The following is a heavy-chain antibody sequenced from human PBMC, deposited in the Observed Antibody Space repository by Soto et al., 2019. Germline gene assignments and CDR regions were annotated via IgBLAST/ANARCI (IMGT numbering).Heavy chain of an antibody. D-gene: IGHD6-13*01. J-gene: IGHJ6*02. V-gene: IGHV3-23*01. Sequence: VQLLESGGGLVQPGGSLRLSCTASGFTFITYGINWVRQAPGKGLEWVANINDRGSTTVYADSVKGRFTISRDNSKYTVTLQMNTLRVDDTAVYYCAKAEAAAGSPGYYAMDVWGQGTTVTVSS. CDR2: INDRGSTT. CDR1: GFTFITYG. CDR3: AKAEAAAGSPGYYAMDV.